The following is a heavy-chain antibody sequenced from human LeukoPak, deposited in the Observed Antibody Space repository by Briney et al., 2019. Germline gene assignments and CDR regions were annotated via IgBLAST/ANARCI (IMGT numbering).Heavy chain of an antibody. V-gene: IGHV3-23*01. D-gene: IGHD2-8*01. CDR1: GFTFSSYG. CDR3: AKEARYCTNGVCSGSYYYYYMDV. Sequence: GGSLRLSCAASGFTFSSYGMSWVRQAPGKGLEWVSAISGSGGSTYYADSVKGRFTISRDNSKNTLYLQMNSLRAEDTAVYYCAKEARYCTNGVCSGSYYYYYMDVWGKGTTVTVSS. J-gene: IGHJ6*03. CDR2: ISGSGGST.